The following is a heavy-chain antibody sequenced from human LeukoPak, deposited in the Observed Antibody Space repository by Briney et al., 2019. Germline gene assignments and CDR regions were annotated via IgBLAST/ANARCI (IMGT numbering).Heavy chain of an antibody. CDR2: IKRDGSEK. CDR1: GFTFSSYG. V-gene: IGHV3-7*05. D-gene: IGHD6-19*01. Sequence: PGRSLRLSCAASGFTFSSYGMHWVRQAPGKGPEGVANIKRDGSEKYYVDSVKGRFTISRDNAKNSLYLQMNSLRAEDTAVYYCATYGVAVRAIDYWGQGTLVTVSS. CDR3: ATYGVAVRAIDY. J-gene: IGHJ4*02.